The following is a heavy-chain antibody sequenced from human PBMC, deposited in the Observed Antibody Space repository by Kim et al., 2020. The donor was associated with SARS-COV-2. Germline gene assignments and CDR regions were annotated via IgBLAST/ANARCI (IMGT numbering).Heavy chain of an antibody. D-gene: IGHD3-3*01. CDR3: ARAGDFWSGYPYYFDY. J-gene: IGHJ4*02. V-gene: IGHV3-20*03. Sequence: SVKGRCTISRDNAKNSLYLQMNSLRAEDTALYYCARAGDFWSGYPYYFDYWGQGTLVTVSS.